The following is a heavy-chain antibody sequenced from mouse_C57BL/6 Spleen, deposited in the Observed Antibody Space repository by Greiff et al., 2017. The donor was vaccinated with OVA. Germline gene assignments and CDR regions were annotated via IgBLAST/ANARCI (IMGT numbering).Heavy chain of an antibody. CDR3: ARRDYGSSAYYFDY. CDR1: GYSFTGYY. J-gene: IGHJ2*01. V-gene: IGHV1-42*01. CDR2: INPSTGGT. D-gene: IGHD1-1*01. Sequence: VQLQQSGPELVKPGASVKISCKASGYSFTGYYMNWVKQSPEKSLEWIGEINPSTGGTTYNQKFKAKATLTVDKSSSTAYMQLKSLTSEDSAVYCCARRDYGSSAYYFDYWGQGTTLTVSS.